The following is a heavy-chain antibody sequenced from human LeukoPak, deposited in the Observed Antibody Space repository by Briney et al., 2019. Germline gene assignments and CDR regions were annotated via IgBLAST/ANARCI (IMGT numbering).Heavy chain of an antibody. Sequence: SETLSLTCTVSGGSISSGSYYWSWIRQPAGKGLEWIGRIYTSGSTNYNPSLKSRVTISVDTSKNQFSLKLSSVTAADTAVYYCASALGYCSGGSCYNFDYWGQGTLVTVSS. D-gene: IGHD2-15*01. CDR2: IYTSGST. V-gene: IGHV4-61*02. J-gene: IGHJ4*02. CDR3: ASALGYCSGGSCYNFDY. CDR1: GGSISSGSYY.